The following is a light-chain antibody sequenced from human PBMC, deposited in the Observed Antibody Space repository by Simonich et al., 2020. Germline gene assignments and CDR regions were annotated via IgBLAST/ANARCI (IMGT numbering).Light chain of an antibody. CDR3: QQYNNWPFT. Sequence: DIQLTQSPSFLSASVGDRVTITCRASQGISSYLAWYQQKPGKAPKLLIYAASRLESEVPSRFSGSGSGTDYTLTISSMQSEDFAVYYCQQYNNWPFTFGPGTKVDIK. CDR2: AAS. V-gene: IGKV1-NL1*01. J-gene: IGKJ3*01. CDR1: QGISSY.